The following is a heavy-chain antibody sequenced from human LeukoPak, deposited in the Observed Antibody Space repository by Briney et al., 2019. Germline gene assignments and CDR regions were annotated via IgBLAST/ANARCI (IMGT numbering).Heavy chain of an antibody. CDR3: AKDAYSSGWYGYYYGMDV. Sequence: GGSLRLSCSASGFTFSSYTIHWVRQAPGKGLEYVSGISSNGGSTYYADSVKGRFTISRDNSKNTLYLQMSSLRAEDTAVYYCAKDAYSSGWYGYYYGMDVWGQGTTVTVSS. D-gene: IGHD6-19*01. V-gene: IGHV3-64D*06. CDR1: GFTFSSYT. J-gene: IGHJ6*02. CDR2: ISSNGGST.